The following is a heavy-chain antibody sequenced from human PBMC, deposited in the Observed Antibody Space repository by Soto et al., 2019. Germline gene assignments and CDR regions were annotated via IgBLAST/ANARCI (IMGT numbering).Heavy chain of an antibody. CDR3: ARRYSGHDPRHYYYYGMEV. D-gene: IGHD5-12*01. CDR1: GYTFTGYY. CDR2: INHNSGGT. Sequence: GASVKVSCKASGYTFTGYYMHWVRQAPGQGLEWMGWINHNSGGTNYAQKFQGRVTMTRDTSISTAYMELRRLRSDDTAVYYCARRYSGHDPRHYYYYGMEVPGQGTPVTVSS. J-gene: IGHJ6*02. V-gene: IGHV1-2*02.